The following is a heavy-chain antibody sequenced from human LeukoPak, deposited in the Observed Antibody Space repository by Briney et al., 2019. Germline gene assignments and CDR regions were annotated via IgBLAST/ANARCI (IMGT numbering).Heavy chain of an antibody. V-gene: IGHV4-59*01. CDR2: IYYSGST. Sequence: SETLSLTCTVSGGSISSYYWSWIRQPPGKGLEWIGYIYYSGSTNYNPSLKSRVTISVDTSKNQFSLKLSSVTAADTAVYYCAREGPSAATDYWGQGTLVTASS. CDR3: AREGPSAATDY. J-gene: IGHJ4*02. D-gene: IGHD6-13*01. CDR1: GGSISSYY.